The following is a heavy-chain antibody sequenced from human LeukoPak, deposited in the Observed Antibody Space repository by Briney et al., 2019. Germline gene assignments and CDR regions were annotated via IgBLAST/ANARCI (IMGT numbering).Heavy chain of an antibody. CDR1: GGSINDAY. CDR2: IYSSGST. CDR3: ARGQYHLLYWYFDL. Sequence: PSETLSLTCTVSGGSINDAYWSWIRQSPGRGLEWIGRIYSSGSTNYNPSLKSRVTMSVDTSKNQFSLKLSSVTAADTAVYYCARGQYHLLYWYFDLWGRGTLVTVSS. D-gene: IGHD2-2*01. J-gene: IGHJ2*01. V-gene: IGHV4-4*07.